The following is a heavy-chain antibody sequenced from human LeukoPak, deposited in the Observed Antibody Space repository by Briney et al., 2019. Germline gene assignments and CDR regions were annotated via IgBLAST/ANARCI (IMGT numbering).Heavy chain of an antibody. Sequence: PGGSLRLSCAASGFPFSSYWMHWVRQAPGKGLEWVSRINSDGGSTAYTESVKGRFTISRDNAKKTVYLQMNSLRAEDTAVYYCTRALSGEMATDWGQGTLVTVSS. V-gene: IGHV3-74*01. CDR3: TRALSGEMATD. CDR2: INSDGGST. J-gene: IGHJ4*02. CDR1: GFPFSSYW. D-gene: IGHD5-24*01.